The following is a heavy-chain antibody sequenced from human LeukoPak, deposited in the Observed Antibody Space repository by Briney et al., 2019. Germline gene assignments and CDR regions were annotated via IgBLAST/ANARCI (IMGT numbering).Heavy chain of an antibody. CDR3: ARQGYSSSSRFDN. Sequence: GESLKISCKASGYIFTSYWIGWVRQMPGKGLEWMGIIYPGDSDTRFSPSFQGQVTISADKSISTAYLQWSSLKASDTAMYYCARQGYSSSSRFDNWGQGTLVTVSS. D-gene: IGHD6-6*01. CDR2: IYPGDSDT. CDR1: GYIFTSYW. V-gene: IGHV5-51*01. J-gene: IGHJ4*02.